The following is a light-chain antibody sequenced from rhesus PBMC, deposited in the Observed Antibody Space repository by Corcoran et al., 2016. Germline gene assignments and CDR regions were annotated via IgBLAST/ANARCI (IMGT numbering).Light chain of an antibody. J-gene: IGKJ2*01. Sequence: DIVMTQTPLSLPVTPGEPASISCRSSQSLLHSNGNTYLYWYLQKPGQVPQLLIYLVSTRASGVPDRVSGSGSGTYFTLKISRVEAEDVGVYYCMQVIQLPYSFGQGTKVEIK. CDR2: LVS. V-gene: IGKV2-91*01. CDR3: MQVIQLPYS. CDR1: QSLLHSNGNTY.